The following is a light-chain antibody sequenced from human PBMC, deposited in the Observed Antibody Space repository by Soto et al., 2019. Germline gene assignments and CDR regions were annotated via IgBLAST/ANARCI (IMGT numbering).Light chain of an antibody. CDR1: QAIGNY. V-gene: IGKV1-27*01. J-gene: IGKJ3*01. CDR3: QKYNGVPLS. Sequence: DIQVTQFPSSLSASVGDRITITCGESQAIGNYLAWYQQKPGKVPKLLIYAASTLQPGVPSRFSGSRSGTDFTLTVSSLQPEDVATYYCQKYNGVPLSFGPGTKVEIK. CDR2: AAS.